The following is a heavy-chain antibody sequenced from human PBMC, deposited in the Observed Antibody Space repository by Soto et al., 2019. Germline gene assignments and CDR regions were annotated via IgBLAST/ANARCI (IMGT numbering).Heavy chain of an antibody. Sequence: HSNAASGLSLTTYAMSWVRQAPGKGLEWVSTTGISGRTTYYADSVKGRFTVSRDDSKNTLDLQMSSLRAEDTAVYYCSSVHNPSGLFAYCAQGTL. D-gene: IGHD1-20*01. V-gene: IGHV3-23*01. CDR3: SSVHNPSGLFAY. CDR2: TGISGRTT. CDR1: GLSLTTYA. J-gene: IGHJ1*01.